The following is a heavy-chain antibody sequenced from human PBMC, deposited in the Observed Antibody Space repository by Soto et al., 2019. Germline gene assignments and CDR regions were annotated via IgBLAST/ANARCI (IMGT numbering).Heavy chain of an antibody. Sequence: PSETLSLTCTVSGGSISSGDYYWSWIRQPPGKGLEWIGYIYYSGSTYYNQSLKSRVTISVDTSKNQFSLKLSSVTAADTAVYYCARDRARNDSSGYYYVLGAFDIWGQGTMVTVSS. CDR1: GGSISSGDYY. J-gene: IGHJ3*02. V-gene: IGHV4-30-4*01. CDR2: IYYSGST. D-gene: IGHD3-22*01. CDR3: ARDRARNDSSGYYYVLGAFDI.